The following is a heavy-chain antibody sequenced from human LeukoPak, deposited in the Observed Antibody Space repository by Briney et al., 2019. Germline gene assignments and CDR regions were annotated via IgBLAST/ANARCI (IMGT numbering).Heavy chain of an antibody. V-gene: IGHV3-48*03. J-gene: IGHJ3*02. Sequence: GGSLRLSCVASGLSLSSVEMSWVRQAPGMGLEWVSFISSSATTIYYAASVRGRFTVSRDNAKNSLYLQMNSLRAEDTAVYYCGIRTLSSSWYDASDIWGQGTMVTVSS. CDR2: ISSSATTI. CDR3: GIRTLSSSWYDASDI. D-gene: IGHD6-13*01. CDR1: GLSLSSVE.